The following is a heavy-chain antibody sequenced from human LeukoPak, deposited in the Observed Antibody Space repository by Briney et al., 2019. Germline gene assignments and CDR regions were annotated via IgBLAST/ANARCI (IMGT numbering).Heavy chain of an antibody. CDR3: TRHSLIGTTPFDY. J-gene: IGHJ4*02. D-gene: IGHD1-20*01. Sequence: ASVKVSCKASGYIFTGYYMHWVRQAPGQGLEWMGLINPSSGNTPYAQQFQGRVTMTRDTSTSTAYMELSSLRSEDTAVYYCTRHSLIGTTPFDYWGQGTLVTVPS. CDR2: INPSSGNT. CDR1: GYIFTGYY. V-gene: IGHV1-46*01.